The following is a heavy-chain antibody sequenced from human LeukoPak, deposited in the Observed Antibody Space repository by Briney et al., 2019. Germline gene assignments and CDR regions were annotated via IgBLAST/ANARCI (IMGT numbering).Heavy chain of an antibody. D-gene: IGHD1-26*01. J-gene: IGHJ4*02. V-gene: IGHV3-48*03. CDR1: GFTFSSYE. Sequence: PGGSLRLSCAASGFTFSSYEMNWVRQAPGKGLEWVSYISSSGSTIYYADSVKGRFTISRDNAKNSLYLQMNSLRAEDTAVYYFARDTSGSYVFDYWGQGTLVTVSS. CDR2: ISSSGSTI. CDR3: ARDTSGSYVFDY.